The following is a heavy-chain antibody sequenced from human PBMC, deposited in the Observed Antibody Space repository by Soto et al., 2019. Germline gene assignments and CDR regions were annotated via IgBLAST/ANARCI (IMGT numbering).Heavy chain of an antibody. J-gene: IGHJ6*03. V-gene: IGHV4-34*01. D-gene: IGHD3-9*01. CDR3: ASQGLSYFDWSPTTRSYMDV. Sequence: QVQLQQWGAGLLEPSETLSLTCAVYGGSFSGYYWSWIRQPPGKGLEWIGEINHSGNTNYNPSLKCRVPTSVDKSKYQFSLKFSSVTAADTAVYYCASQGLSYFDWSPTTRSYMDVWGKGTTVTVSS. CDR2: INHSGNT. CDR1: GGSFSGYY.